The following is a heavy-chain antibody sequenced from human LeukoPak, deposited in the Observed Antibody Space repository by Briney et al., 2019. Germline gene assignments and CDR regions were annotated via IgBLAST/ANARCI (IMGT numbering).Heavy chain of an antibody. V-gene: IGHV1-2*02. D-gene: IGHD2-2*01. CDR1: GYTFTGHY. CDR3: ARGSTSWDYYYGMDV. CDR2: INPNSGGT. J-gene: IGHJ6*02. Sequence: ASVKVSCKASGYTFTGHYMHWVRQAPGQGLEWMGWINPNSGGTNYAKTFQGRVTMTRDTSISTAHMGLSRLKSDDTAVYYCARGSTSWDYYYGMDVWGQGTTVTVSS.